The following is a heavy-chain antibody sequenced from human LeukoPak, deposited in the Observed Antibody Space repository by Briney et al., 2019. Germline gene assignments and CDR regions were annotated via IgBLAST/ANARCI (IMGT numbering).Heavy chain of an antibody. CDR1: GYTFSGYY. Sequence: GASVKVSCKAYGYTFSGYYMNWVRQAPGQGLEWMGRINPNGGGTNNSQKFQGRVTMTRDTSISTAYMELSRLRSDDTAVYYCARDRFGEFNFDYWGQGTLVTVSS. CDR3: ARDRFGEFNFDY. CDR2: INPNGGGT. D-gene: IGHD3-10*01. J-gene: IGHJ4*02. V-gene: IGHV1-2*06.